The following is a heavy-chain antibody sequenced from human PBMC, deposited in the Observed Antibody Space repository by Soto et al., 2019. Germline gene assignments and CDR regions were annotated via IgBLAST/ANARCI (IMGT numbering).Heavy chain of an antibody. CDR3: ARSSPVVTAP. V-gene: IGHV4-31*01. CDR1: GGSISSGGYY. CDR2: IYYSGST. J-gene: IGHJ5*02. D-gene: IGHD2-21*02. Sequence: QVQLQESGPGLVKPSQTLSLTCTVSGGSISSGGYYWSWIRQHPGKGLEWIGYIYYSGSTYYNPSLKSPITIPVDTSKNQFSLKLSSVTAADTAVYYCARSSPVVTAPWGQGTLVTVSS.